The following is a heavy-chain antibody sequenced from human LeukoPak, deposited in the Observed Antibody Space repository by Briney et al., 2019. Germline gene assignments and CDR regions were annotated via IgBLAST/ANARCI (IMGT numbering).Heavy chain of an antibody. CDR1: GGSISSYY. CDR2: IDTSGST. Sequence: PSETLSLTCTVSGGSISSYYWSWIRQPAGKGLEWIGRIDTSGSTNYNPSLKSRVTMSVDTSKNQFSLKLSSVTAADTAVYYCARDSGDDSSFYYYYYYMDVWGKGTTVTVSS. D-gene: IGHD6-6*01. CDR3: ARDSGDDSSFYYYYYYMDV. V-gene: IGHV4-4*07. J-gene: IGHJ6*03.